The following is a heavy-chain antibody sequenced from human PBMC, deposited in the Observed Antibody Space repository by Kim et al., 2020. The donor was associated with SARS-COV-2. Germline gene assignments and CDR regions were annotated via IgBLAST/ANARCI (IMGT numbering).Heavy chain of an antibody. CDR3: VKEQNTVTTFLFDY. CDR2: ISSNGGST. Sequence: GGSLRLSCSASGFTFSSYAMHWVRQAPGKGLEYVSAISSNGGSTYYADSVKGRFTISRDNSKNTLYLQMSSLRAEDTAVYYCVKEQNTVTTFLFDYWGQGTLVTVSS. D-gene: IGHD4-4*01. J-gene: IGHJ4*02. CDR1: GFTFSSYA. V-gene: IGHV3-64D*06.